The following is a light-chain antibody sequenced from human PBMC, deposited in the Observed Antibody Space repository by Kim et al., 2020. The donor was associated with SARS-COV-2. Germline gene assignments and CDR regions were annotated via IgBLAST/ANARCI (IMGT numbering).Light chain of an antibody. V-gene: IGLV3-1*01. CDR2: QDS. Sequence: SYELTQPPSLSVSPGQTASITCSGDKLGDKYACWYQQKPGQSPVVVIHQDSKRPSGIPERFSGSNSGNTATLTISGTQAMDEADYYCQAWDSSTVVFGGG. CDR1: KLGDKY. CDR3: QAWDSSTVV. J-gene: IGLJ2*01.